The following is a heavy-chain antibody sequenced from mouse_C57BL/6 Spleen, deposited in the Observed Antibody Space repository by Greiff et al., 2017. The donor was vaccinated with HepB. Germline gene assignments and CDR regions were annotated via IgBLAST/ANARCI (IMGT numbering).Heavy chain of an antibody. V-gene: IGHV1-42*01. CDR3: ARSPSYYGSSHGYFDY. J-gene: IGHJ2*01. Sequence: VQLQQSGPELVKPGASVKISCKASGYSFTGYYMNWVKQSPEKSLEWIGEINPSTGGTTYNQKFKAKATLTVDKSSSTAYMQLKSLTSEDSAVYYCARSPSYYGSSHGYFDYWGQGTTLTVSS. CDR1: GYSFTGYY. D-gene: IGHD1-1*01. CDR2: INPSTGGT.